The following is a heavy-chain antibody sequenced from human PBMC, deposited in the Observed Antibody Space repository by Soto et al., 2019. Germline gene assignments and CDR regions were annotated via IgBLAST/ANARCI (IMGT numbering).Heavy chain of an antibody. Sequence: EVQLLESGGGLVHPGGYLRLSCAASGFTFSSYAMSWVRQAPGKGLEWVSAVSGSGGSTYYADSVKGRFTISRDNSKNTLYLQMNSLRAEDTAVYYCAKDLSGGGSGWSTRVWGQGTLVTVSS. CDR1: GFTFSSYA. CDR2: VSGSGGST. V-gene: IGHV3-23*01. J-gene: IGHJ4*02. D-gene: IGHD6-19*01. CDR3: AKDLSGGGSGWSTRV.